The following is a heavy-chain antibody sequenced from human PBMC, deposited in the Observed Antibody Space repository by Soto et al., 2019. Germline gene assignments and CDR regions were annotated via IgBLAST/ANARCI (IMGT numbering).Heavy chain of an antibody. V-gene: IGHV3-9*01. D-gene: IGHD3-10*01. CDR3: AKGGAISDHAPGSNWFDP. Sequence: LRLSCAASGFTFDDYAMHWVRQAPGKGLEWVSGISWNSGSIGYADSVKGRFTISRDNAKNSLYLQMNSLRAEDTALYYCAKGGAISDHAPGSNWFDPWGQGTLVTVSS. CDR2: ISWNSGSI. J-gene: IGHJ5*02. CDR1: GFTFDDYA.